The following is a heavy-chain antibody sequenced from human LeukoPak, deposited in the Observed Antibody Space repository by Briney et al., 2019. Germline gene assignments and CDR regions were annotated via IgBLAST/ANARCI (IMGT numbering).Heavy chain of an antibody. J-gene: IGHJ6*04. D-gene: IGHD6-19*01. V-gene: IGHV5-51*01. CDR2: IYPGDSDT. CDR1: GYSFTSYW. Sequence: GESLKISCKGSGYSFTSYWIGWVRQMPGEGLEWMGIIYPGDSDTRYSPSFQGQVTISADKSISTAYLQWSSLKASDTAMYYCARQKYSSGWYRDYYGMDVWGKGTTVTVSS. CDR3: ARQKYSSGWYRDYYGMDV.